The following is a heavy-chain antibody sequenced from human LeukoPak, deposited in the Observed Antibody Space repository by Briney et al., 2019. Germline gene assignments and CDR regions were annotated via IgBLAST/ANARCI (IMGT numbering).Heavy chain of an antibody. CDR2: ISYDGSNK. Sequence: GGSLRLSCAASGFIFSDYAMHWVRQAPGKGLEWLIFISYDGSNKYYADSVKGRFTISRDNSKNTLYLQMNSLRAEDTAVYYCARDTYGSDYWGQGTLVTVSS. V-gene: IGHV3-30*04. CDR1: GFIFSDYA. CDR3: ARDTYGSDY. J-gene: IGHJ4*02. D-gene: IGHD3-10*01.